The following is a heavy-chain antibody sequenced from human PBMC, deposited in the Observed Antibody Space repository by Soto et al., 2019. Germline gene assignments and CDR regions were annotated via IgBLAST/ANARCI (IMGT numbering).Heavy chain of an antibody. D-gene: IGHD5-12*01. CDR1: GFTFSDYW. J-gene: IGHJ5*02. CDR2: IKYDGSEV. CDR3: PRFASGKSAST. V-gene: IGHV3-7*05. Sequence: EVQVVESGGGLVQPGGSLRLSCAGSGFTFSDYWMSWARQAPGKGLEWVANIKYDGSEVYYVDSVRGRFTISRDNAMNSVHLQMKALRAEETAVYYCPRFASGKSASTWGQGTLLTVSS.